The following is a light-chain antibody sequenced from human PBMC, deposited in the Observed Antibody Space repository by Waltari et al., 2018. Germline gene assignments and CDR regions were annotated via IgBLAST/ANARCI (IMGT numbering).Light chain of an antibody. CDR2: GAT. Sequence: QSALTQPASVSGSPGQSITLSCTGISNDIGNYDLVSWYQQRPGEAPKLLMYGATKRPSGVSNRFSGSKSGKTASLTISGLQTEDEADYYCFSFVAANSFVFGPGTKVTVL. CDR1: SNDIGNYDL. CDR3: FSFVAANSFV. J-gene: IGLJ1*01. V-gene: IGLV2-23*01.